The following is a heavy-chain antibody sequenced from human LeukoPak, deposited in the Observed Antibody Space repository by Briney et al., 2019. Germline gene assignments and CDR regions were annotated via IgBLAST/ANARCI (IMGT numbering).Heavy chain of an antibody. Sequence: GASVKVSCKASGYTFTGYYMHWVRQAPGQGLEWMGWINPNSGGTNYAQKFQGRVTMTRDASISTAYMELSRLRSDDTAVYYCARADCSSTSCYGGRNWFDPWGRGTLVTVSS. CDR2: INPNSGGT. D-gene: IGHD2-2*01. J-gene: IGHJ5*02. V-gene: IGHV1-2*02. CDR3: ARADCSSTSCYGGRNWFDP. CDR1: GYTFTGYY.